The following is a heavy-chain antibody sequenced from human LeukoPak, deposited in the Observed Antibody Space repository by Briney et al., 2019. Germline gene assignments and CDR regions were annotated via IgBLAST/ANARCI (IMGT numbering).Heavy chain of an antibody. J-gene: IGHJ4*02. CDR2: IYYSGST. CDR3: ARSLFGSGSYWGTTIASFDY. D-gene: IGHD3-10*01. V-gene: IGHV4-39*01. CDR1: GGSISSSSSY. Sequence: PSETLSLTCTVSGGSISSSSSYWGWIRQPPGKGLEWIGNIYYSGSTYYNPSLKSRVTVSLDTSKNQFSLKLSSVTAADTAVYYCARSLFGSGSYWGTTIASFDYWAQGTLVAVSS.